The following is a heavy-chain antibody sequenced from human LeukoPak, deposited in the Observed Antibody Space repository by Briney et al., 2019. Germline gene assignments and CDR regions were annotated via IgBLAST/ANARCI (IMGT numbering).Heavy chain of an antibody. J-gene: IGHJ3*01. D-gene: IGHD3-22*01. CDR3: AKDTMIAVPH. Sequence: SGGSLRLSRAASGFTFSSYSMNWVRQAPGKGLEWVSYISSSSSTIYYADSVKGRFTISRDNAKNSLYLQMNSLRAEDTAVYYCAKDTMIAVPHWGQGTMVTVSS. V-gene: IGHV3-48*04. CDR1: GFTFSSYS. CDR2: ISSSSSTI.